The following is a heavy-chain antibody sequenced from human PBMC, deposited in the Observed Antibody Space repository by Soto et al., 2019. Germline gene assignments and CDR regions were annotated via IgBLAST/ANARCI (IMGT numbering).Heavy chain of an antibody. CDR1: GYTFTSYA. J-gene: IGHJ6*02. CDR2: INAGNGNT. CDR3: AREGTHIVVVTANYYYYGMDV. V-gene: IGHV1-3*01. D-gene: IGHD2-21*02. Sequence: ASVKVSCKASGYTFTSYAMHWVRQAPGQRLEWMGWINAGNGNTKYSQKFQGRVTITRDTSASTACMELSSLRSEDTAVYYCAREGTHIVVVTANYYYYGMDVWGQGTTVTVSS.